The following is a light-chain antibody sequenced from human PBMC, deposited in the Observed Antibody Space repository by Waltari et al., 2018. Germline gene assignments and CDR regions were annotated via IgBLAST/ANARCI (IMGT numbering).Light chain of an antibody. J-gene: IGLJ3*02. CDR3: CSYAGSALRV. CDR1: SSDVGGYNS. V-gene: IGLV2-11*01. Sequence: QSALTQPRSVSGSPGQSVTISCTGTSSDVGGYNSVSWYQQHPGKAPQLMIHDVNRRPSGVPDRFSGSKSGNTASLTISGLQAEDEADYYCCSYAGSALRVFGGGTKLTVL. CDR2: DVN.